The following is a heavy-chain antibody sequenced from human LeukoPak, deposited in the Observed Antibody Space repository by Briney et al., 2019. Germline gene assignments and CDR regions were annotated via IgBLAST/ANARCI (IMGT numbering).Heavy chain of an antibody. Sequence: SSETLSLTCTVSGDSISRYYWSWIRQPPGKGLEWIGYIYYSGSTNYNPSLKSRVTISVDTSKNQFSLKLSSVTAADTAVYYCARFIAVAKNWFDPWGQGTLVTVSS. D-gene: IGHD6-19*01. CDR3: ARFIAVAKNWFDP. V-gene: IGHV4-59*01. CDR2: IYYSGST. CDR1: GDSISRYY. J-gene: IGHJ5*02.